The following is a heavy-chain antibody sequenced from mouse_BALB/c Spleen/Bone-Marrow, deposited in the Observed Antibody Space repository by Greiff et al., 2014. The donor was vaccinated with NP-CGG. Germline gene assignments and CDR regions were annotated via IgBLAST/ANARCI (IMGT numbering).Heavy chain of an antibody. V-gene: IGHV14-3*02. Sequence: VQLKESGAELVKPGASVKLSCTASGFNIKDTYMHWVKQRPEQGLEWIGRIDPANGNTKYDPKFQGKATITADTSSNTPYLQLSSLTSEDTAVYYCARSYYAMDYWGQGTSVTVSS. D-gene: IGHD1-1*01. CDR3: ARSYYAMDY. CDR1: GFNIKDTY. CDR2: IDPANGNT. J-gene: IGHJ4*01.